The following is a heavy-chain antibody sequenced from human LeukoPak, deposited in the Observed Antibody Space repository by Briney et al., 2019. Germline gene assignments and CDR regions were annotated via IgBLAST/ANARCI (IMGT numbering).Heavy chain of an antibody. V-gene: IGHV3-23*01. CDR3: AKDFGYYSNYNYYYMDV. J-gene: IGHJ6*03. D-gene: IGHD4-11*01. CDR1: GFTFSNYG. Sequence: GGSLRLSCATSGFTFSNYGMNWVRHAPGKGLEWVSGIIPSGVTTYYADSVKGRFAISRDSSKNTVYLQMNSLRAEDTAVYYCAKDFGYYSNYNYYYMDVWGKGTTVTVSS. CDR2: IIPSGVTT.